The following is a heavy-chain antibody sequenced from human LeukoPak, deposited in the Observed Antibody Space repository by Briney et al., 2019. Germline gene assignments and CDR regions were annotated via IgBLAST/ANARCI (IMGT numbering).Heavy chain of an antibody. CDR2: INPSGGST. J-gene: IGHJ6*03. CDR3: ARASFNYYYYMDV. CDR1: GYTFTSDY. D-gene: IGHD2/OR15-2a*01. V-gene: IGHV1-46*01. Sequence: ASVKVSCKASGYTFTSDYMHCVRQAPGQGLGWMGIINPSGGSTSYAQKFQGRVTMTRDMSTSTGYMELSSLRSEDTAVYYCARASFNYYYYMDVWGKGTTVTVSS.